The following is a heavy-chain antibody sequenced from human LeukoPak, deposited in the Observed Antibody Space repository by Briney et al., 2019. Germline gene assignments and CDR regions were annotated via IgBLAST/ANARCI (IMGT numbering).Heavy chain of an antibody. CDR2: ISSNGGST. CDR3: ARFDYTLD. V-gene: IGHV3-64*01. D-gene: IGHD4-11*01. J-gene: IGHJ4*02. Sequence: GGSLRLSCAASGFTFSSYAMHWVRQAPGKGLEYVSAISSNGGSTYYANSVKGRFTISRDNSKNTLYLQMGSLRAEDMAVYYCARFDYTLDWGQGTLVTVSS. CDR1: GFTFSSYA.